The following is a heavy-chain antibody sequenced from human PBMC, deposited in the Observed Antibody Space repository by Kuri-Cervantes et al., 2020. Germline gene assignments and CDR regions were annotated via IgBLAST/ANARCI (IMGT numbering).Heavy chain of an antibody. J-gene: IGHJ1*01. CDR1: GFTFSSYG. D-gene: IGHD2-15*01. CDR3: AKSYCSGGSCYFAEYFQH. V-gene: IGHV3-33*06. CDR2: IWYDGSNK. Sequence: GESLKISCAASGFTFSSYGMHWVRQAPGKGLEWVAVIWYDGSNKYYADSVKGRFTISRDNSKNTLYLQMNSLRAEDTAVYYCAKSYCSGGSCYFAEYFQHWGQGTLVTVSS.